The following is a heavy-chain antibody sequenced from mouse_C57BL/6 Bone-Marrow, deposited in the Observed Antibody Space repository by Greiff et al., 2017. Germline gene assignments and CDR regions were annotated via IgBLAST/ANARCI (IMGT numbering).Heavy chain of an antibody. CDR2: SRNKANDYTT. Sequence: EVMLVESGGGLVQSGRSLRLSCATSGFTFSDFYMEWVRQAPGKGLEWIAASRNKANDYTTEYSASVKGRFIVSRDTSQSILYLQMNALRAEDTAMYYCARDASTGYFDYWGQGTTLTVSS. D-gene: IGHD4-1*02. CDR3: ARDASTGYFDY. V-gene: IGHV7-1*01. CDR1: GFTFSDFY. J-gene: IGHJ2*01.